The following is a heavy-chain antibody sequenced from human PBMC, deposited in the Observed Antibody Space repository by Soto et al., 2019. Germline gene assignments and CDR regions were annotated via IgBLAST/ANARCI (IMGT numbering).Heavy chain of an antibody. CDR2: ISAYNGNT. CDR1: GYTFTSYG. J-gene: IGHJ5*02. V-gene: IGHV1-18*01. CDR3: ARDIAVAGYKNWFDP. Sequence: EASVKVSCKASGYTFTSYGISWVRQAPGQGLEWMGWISAYNGNTNYAQKLQGRVTMTTDTSTSTAYMELRSLRSDDTAVYYCARDIAVAGYKNWFDPWGQGTLVTVSS. D-gene: IGHD6-19*01.